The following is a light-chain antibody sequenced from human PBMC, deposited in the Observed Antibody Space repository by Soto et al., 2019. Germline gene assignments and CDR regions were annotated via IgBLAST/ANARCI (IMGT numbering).Light chain of an antibody. J-gene: IGKJ3*01. CDR3: QQSYSTLFT. CDR1: QSISRY. CDR2: AAS. V-gene: IGKV1-39*01. Sequence: DIQITQSTSSLSASVGDRVTITCRASQSISRYLNWYKQRLGKAPKLLIYAASNLQSGVPSRFSGSGSGTDFTLTISSLQPEDSATYYCQQSYSTLFTFGPGTKVDI.